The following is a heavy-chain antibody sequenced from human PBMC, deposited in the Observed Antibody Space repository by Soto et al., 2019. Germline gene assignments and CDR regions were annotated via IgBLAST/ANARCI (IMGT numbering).Heavy chain of an antibody. D-gene: IGHD3-9*01. V-gene: IGHV3-74*01. Sequence: EVQLVESGGGLVQSGGSLGLSCVASGFSFRSYWMHWVRQAPGKGLVWVARISIDGTTTTYADSANGRFTVSRDNAANTLYLQMSSLRAEDTAVYYCAREYYGVLTGYYNDYWGQGTLVTVSS. CDR3: AREYYGVLTGYYNDY. J-gene: IGHJ4*02. CDR1: GFSFRSYW. CDR2: ISIDGTTT.